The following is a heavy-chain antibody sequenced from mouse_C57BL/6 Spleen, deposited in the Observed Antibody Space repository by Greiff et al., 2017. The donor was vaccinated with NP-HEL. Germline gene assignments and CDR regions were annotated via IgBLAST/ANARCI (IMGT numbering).Heavy chain of an antibody. CDR3: ARQELLRFFAY. CDR1: GFTFSSYG. V-gene: IGHV5-6*01. D-gene: IGHD1-1*01. Sequence: EVHLVESGGDLVKPGGSLKLSCAASGFTFSSYGMSWVRQTPDKRLEWVATISSGGSYTYYPDSVKGRFTISRDNAENTLYLQMSSLKSEDTAMYYCARQELLRFFAYWGQGTLVTVSA. CDR2: ISSGGSYT. J-gene: IGHJ3*01.